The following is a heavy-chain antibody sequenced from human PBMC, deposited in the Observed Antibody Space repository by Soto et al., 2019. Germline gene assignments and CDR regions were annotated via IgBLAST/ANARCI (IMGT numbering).Heavy chain of an antibody. D-gene: IGHD6-6*01. CDR2: ISAYNGNT. CDR1: GYTFTSYG. V-gene: IGHV1-18*01. Sequence: QVQLVRSGAEVKKPGASVKVSCKASGYTFTSYGISWVRQAPGQGLEWMGWISAYNGNTNYAQKLQGRVTMTTDTSTSTAYMELRSLRSDDTAVYYCARRSSSSSSYYYYGMDVWGQGTTVTVSS. CDR3: ARRSSSSSSYYYYGMDV. J-gene: IGHJ6*02.